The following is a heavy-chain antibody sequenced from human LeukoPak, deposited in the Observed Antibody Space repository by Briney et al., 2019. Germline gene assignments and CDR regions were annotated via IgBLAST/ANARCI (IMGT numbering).Heavy chain of an antibody. Sequence: ASVKVSRKASGYTFTSNDIYWVRQAPAQGLEWMGWMNPNSGNTGYAQKFQSRLTMTSNTSISTAYMELTSLRSEDTAVYYYARGRRYSSGWYDYWGQGTLVTVSS. V-gene: IGHV1-8*01. D-gene: IGHD6-19*01. CDR1: GYTFTSND. CDR2: MNPNSGNT. CDR3: ARGRRYSSGWYDY. J-gene: IGHJ4*02.